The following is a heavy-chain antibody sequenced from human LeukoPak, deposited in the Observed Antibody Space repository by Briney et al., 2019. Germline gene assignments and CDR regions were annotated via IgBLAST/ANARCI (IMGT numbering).Heavy chain of an antibody. D-gene: IGHD6-19*01. Sequence: GASLKISCKGSGYSFTSYWIGWVRQMPGKGLEWMGIIYPGDSDTRYSPSFQGQVTISADKSISTAYLQWSSLQASDTAMYYCARQVAVSTNWFDPWGQGTLVTVSS. CDR1: GYSFTSYW. CDR3: ARQVAVSTNWFDP. J-gene: IGHJ5*02. V-gene: IGHV5-51*01. CDR2: IYPGDSDT.